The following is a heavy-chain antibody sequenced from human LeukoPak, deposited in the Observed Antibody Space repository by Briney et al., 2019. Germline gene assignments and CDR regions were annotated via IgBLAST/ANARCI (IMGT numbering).Heavy chain of an antibody. J-gene: IGHJ6*02. V-gene: IGHV4-31*03. CDR2: IYYSGST. Sequence: KTSQTLSLTCTVSGGSISSGGYYWSWIRQQPGKGLEWIGYIYYSGSTYYNPSLKSRVTISVDTSKNQFSLKLSSVTAADTAAYYCASVGYYYGMDVWGQGTTVTVSS. CDR3: ASVGYYYGMDV. CDR1: GGSISSGGYY.